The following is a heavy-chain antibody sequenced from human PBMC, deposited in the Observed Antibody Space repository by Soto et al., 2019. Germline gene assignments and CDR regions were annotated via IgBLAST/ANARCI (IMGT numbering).Heavy chain of an antibody. J-gene: IGHJ4*02. D-gene: IGHD3-22*01. CDR2: IDPGDSQT. Sequence: GESLKISCKGSGYSFAGYWITWVRQKPGKGLEWMGRIDPGDSQTYYSPSFRGHVTISVTKSITTVFLQWSSLRASDTAMYYCARQIYDSDTGPNFQYYFDSWRRGTPVTVSS. CDR3: ARQIYDSDTGPNFQYYFDS. V-gene: IGHV5-10-1*01. CDR1: GYSFAGYW.